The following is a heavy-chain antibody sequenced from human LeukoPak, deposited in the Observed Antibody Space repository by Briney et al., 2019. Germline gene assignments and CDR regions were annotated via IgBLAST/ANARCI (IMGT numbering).Heavy chain of an antibody. CDR3: ARDTRNYYDSSGYASFDY. CDR2: ISSSGGTI. Sequence: PGGSLRLSCAASGFTVSDYYMSWIRQAPGKGLEWVSYISSSGGTIYYADSVKGRFTISRDNAKNSLYLQMNSLRAADTAVYYCARDTRNYYDSSGYASFDYWGQGTLVTVSS. D-gene: IGHD3-22*01. J-gene: IGHJ4*02. CDR1: GFTVSDYY. V-gene: IGHV3-11*01.